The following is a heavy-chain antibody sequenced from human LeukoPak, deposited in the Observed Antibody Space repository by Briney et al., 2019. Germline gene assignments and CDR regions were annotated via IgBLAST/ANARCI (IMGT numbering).Heavy chain of an antibody. CDR1: GYTFTSYD. D-gene: IGHD4-17*01. J-gene: IGHJ4*02. V-gene: IGHV1-8*01. CDR3: ARGQKYYGDGDY. CDR2: MSPNSGNT. Sequence: ASVKVSCKASGYTFTSYDINWVRQATGQGLEWMGWMSPNSGNTGYAQKFQGRVTMTRNTSISTAYMELSSLRPEDTAVYYCARGQKYYGDGDYWGQGTLVTVSS.